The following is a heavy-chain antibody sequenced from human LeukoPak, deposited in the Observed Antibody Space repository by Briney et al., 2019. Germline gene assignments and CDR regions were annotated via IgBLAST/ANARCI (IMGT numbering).Heavy chain of an antibody. CDR3: AKGIVVVITPFDY. Sequence: GGTLRLSCAASGFTFSSYGMSWVRQAPGKGLEWVSAISGSGGSTYYADSVKGRFTISRDNSKNTLYLQMNSLRAEDTAVYYCAKGIVVVITPFDYWGQGTLVTVSS. CDR1: GFTFSSYG. CDR2: ISGSGGST. V-gene: IGHV3-23*01. J-gene: IGHJ4*02. D-gene: IGHD3-22*01.